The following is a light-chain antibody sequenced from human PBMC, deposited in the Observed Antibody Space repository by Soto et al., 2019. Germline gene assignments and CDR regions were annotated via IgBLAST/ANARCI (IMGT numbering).Light chain of an antibody. CDR1: SSDVGSYNL. CDR3: CSYAGSSTFFYV. J-gene: IGLJ1*01. CDR2: EGS. V-gene: IGLV2-23*03. Sequence: QPVLTQPASVSGSPGQSITISCTGTSSDVGSYNLVSWYQQHPGKAPKLMIYEGSKRPSGVSNRFSGSKSGNTASLTISGLQAEDEADYYCCSYAGSSTFFYVFGTGTKLTVL.